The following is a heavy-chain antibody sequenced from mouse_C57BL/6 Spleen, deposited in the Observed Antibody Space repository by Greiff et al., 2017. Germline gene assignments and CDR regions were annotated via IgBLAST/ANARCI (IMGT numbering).Heavy chain of an antibody. V-gene: IGHV1-69*01. CDR1: GYTVTSYW. Sequence: VQLQQPGAELVMPGASVKLSCKASGYTVTSYWMHWVKQRPGQGLEWIGEIDPSDSYTNYNQKFKGKSTLTVDKSSSTAYMQLSSLTSEDSAVYYCARSARDYFDYWGQGTTLTVSS. J-gene: IGHJ2*01. CDR3: ARSARDYFDY. CDR2: IDPSDSYT.